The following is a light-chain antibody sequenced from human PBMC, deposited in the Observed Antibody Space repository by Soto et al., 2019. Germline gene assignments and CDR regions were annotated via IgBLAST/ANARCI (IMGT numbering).Light chain of an antibody. Sequence: EVVMTQSPATLSVSPGERDTLSCRASQSVTTNMAWYQQKPGQAPRLLIYGASTRATGIPARFSGSGSGTDFTLTISSLPSEDFAVYYCQQYNNWPPWTFGQGTKVEIK. CDR3: QQYNNWPPWT. CDR2: GAS. V-gene: IGKV3-15*01. CDR1: QSVTTN. J-gene: IGKJ1*01.